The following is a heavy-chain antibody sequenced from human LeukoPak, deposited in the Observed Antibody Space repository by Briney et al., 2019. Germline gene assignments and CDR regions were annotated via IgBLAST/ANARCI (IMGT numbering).Heavy chain of an antibody. V-gene: IGHV3-33*08. Sequence: PGRSLRLSCAASGFTFSIYAMSWVRQAPGKGLEWVAVIWYDGSNKYYADSVEGRFTISRDNSKNTLYLQMNSPRAEDTAVYYCASGRLNYFYAMDIWGQGTTVTVSS. CDR2: IWYDGSNK. J-gene: IGHJ6*02. CDR3: ASGRLNYFYAMDI. CDR1: GFTFSIYA.